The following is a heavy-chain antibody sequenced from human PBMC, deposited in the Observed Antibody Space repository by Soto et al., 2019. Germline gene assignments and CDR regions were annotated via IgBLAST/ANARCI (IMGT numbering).Heavy chain of an antibody. D-gene: IGHD3-10*01. V-gene: IGHV3-30*18. CDR2: ISYDGTKT. J-gene: IGHJ4*02. CDR3: AKDRGPRRQCLIGPFDY. Sequence: QVQLVESGGGVVQPGRSLRVSCAASGFTFSIYAMHWVRQAPGTGLEWVAVISYDGTKTYYADSVKGRFTISRDNSKNTVYLQMNSLRDEDTAVYYCAKDRGPRRQCLIGPFDYWGQGTLVTVSP. CDR1: GFTFSIYA.